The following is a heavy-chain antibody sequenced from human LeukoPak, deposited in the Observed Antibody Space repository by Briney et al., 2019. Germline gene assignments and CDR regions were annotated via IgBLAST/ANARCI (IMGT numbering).Heavy chain of an antibody. V-gene: IGHV3-21*01. D-gene: IGHD2-15*01. CDR3: AGARVVVVATEFDY. CDR2: ISSSSSYI. CDR1: GFTFSSYS. Sequence: GSLRLSCAASGFTFSSYSMNWVRQAPGKGLEWVSSISSSSSYIYYADSVKGRFTISRDNAKNSLYLQMNSLRAEDTAVYYCAGARVVVVATEFDYWGQGTLVAVSS. J-gene: IGHJ4*02.